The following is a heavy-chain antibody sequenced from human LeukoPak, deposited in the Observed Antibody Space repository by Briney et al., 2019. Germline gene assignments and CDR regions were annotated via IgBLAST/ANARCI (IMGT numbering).Heavy chain of an antibody. V-gene: IGHV4-39*01. J-gene: IGHJ4*02. CDR1: GGSISSSSYY. CDR3: ARHRWQWLPRGGYYFDY. Sequence: SETLSLTCTVSGGSISSSSYYWGWIRQPPGKGLEWIGSIYYSGSTYYNPSLKSRVTISVDTSKNQFSLKLSSVTAADTALYYCARHRWQWLPRGGYYFDYWGQGTLVTVSS. D-gene: IGHD6-19*01. CDR2: IYYSGST.